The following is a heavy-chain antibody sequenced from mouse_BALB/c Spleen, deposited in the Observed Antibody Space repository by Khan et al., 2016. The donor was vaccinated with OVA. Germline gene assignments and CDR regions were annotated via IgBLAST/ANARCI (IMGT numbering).Heavy chain of an antibody. V-gene: IGHV6-6*02. CDR2: IRLKSDDYVT. J-gene: IGHJ2*01. D-gene: IGHD2-1*01. Sequence: EVQLQESGGGLVQPGGSMKLSCVASGLTFSNYWMNWVRQSPEKGLEWVAEIRLKSDDYVTHYAEYVKGRFTISRDDSKSTFYLQMNNLIAEDTVIYYCFLLLWGQGTTLTVSS. CDR3: FLLL. CDR1: GLTFSNYW.